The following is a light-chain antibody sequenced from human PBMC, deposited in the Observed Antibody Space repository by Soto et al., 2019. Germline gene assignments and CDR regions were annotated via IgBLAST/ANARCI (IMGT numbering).Light chain of an antibody. CDR3: QQYENLPT. J-gene: IGKJ5*01. Sequence: DIQMTQSPSILSASVGDRFTITCRASQSISRWLAWYQQKPGRAPKLLIYDASNLEAGVPSRFRGSGSGTDFTFTISRLQPEDIATYYCQQYENLPTFGQGTRLEI. CDR2: DAS. CDR1: QSISRW. V-gene: IGKV1-33*01.